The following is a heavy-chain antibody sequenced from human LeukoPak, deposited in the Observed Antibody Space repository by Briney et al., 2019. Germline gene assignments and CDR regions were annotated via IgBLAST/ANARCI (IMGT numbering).Heavy chain of an antibody. J-gene: IGHJ5*02. V-gene: IGHV4-4*07. CDR1: GGSISSYY. Sequence: PSETLSLTCTVSGGSISSYYWSRIRQPAGKGLEWIGRIYTSGSTNYNPSLKSRVTMSVDTSKNQFSLKLSSVTAADTAVYYCARDRYDSSGHWFDPWGQGTLVTVSS. CDR2: IYTSGST. CDR3: ARDRYDSSGHWFDP. D-gene: IGHD3-22*01.